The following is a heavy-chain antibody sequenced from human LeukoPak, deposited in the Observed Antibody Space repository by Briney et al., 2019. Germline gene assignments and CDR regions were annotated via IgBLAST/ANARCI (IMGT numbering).Heavy chain of an antibody. CDR3: ARDPRGVGYCSSTSCPNWFDP. CDR2: IRYDGSNK. D-gene: IGHD2-2*01. CDR1: GFTFSSYG. J-gene: IGHJ5*02. V-gene: IGHV3-30*02. Sequence: PGGSLRLSCAASGFTFSSYGMHWVRQAPGKGLEWVAFIRYDGSNKYYADSVKGRFTISRDNAKNSLYLQMNSLRAEDTAVYYCARDPRGVGYCSSTSCPNWFDPWGQGTLVTVSS.